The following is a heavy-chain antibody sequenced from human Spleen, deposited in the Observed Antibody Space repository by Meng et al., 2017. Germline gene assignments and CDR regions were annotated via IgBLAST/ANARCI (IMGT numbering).Heavy chain of an antibody. CDR2: INHSGST. Sequence: QWPLQQWGAGLLKHSETLSLTCVVSGGSFSDYYWSWIRQPPGKGLEWIGEINHSGSTNYNPSLESRATISVDTSQNNLSLKLSSVTAADSAVYYCARGPTTMAHDFDYWGQGTLVTVSS. J-gene: IGHJ4*02. D-gene: IGHD4-11*01. CDR1: GGSFSDYY. V-gene: IGHV4-34*01. CDR3: ARGPTTMAHDFDY.